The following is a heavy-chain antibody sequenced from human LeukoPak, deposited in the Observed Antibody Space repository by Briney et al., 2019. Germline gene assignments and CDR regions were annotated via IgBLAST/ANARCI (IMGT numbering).Heavy chain of an antibody. V-gene: IGHV3-30*03. CDR3: ARKAGYYYGSGDY. CDR1: GFTFSSYA. J-gene: IGHJ4*02. D-gene: IGHD3-10*01. Sequence: GGSLRLSCAASGFTFSSYAMHWVRQAPGKGLEWVAVISYDGTHKYYVDSVKGRFTISRDNSKNTLYLQMNSLRAEDTAVYYCARKAGYYYGSGDYWGQGTLVTVSS. CDR2: ISYDGTHK.